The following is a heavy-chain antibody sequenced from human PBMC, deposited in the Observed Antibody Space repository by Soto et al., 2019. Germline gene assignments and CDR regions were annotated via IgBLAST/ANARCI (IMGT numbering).Heavy chain of an antibody. Sequence: GGSLRLSCAASGFTFSNYAMNWVRQAPGKGLEWVSTISGSFGSTYYADSVKGRFTISRDNSKNTLFLQMNSLRAEDTALYFCAKEMGDYYDSSGSWFDPWGQGTLVTVSS. D-gene: IGHD3-22*01. CDR1: GFTFSNYA. V-gene: IGHV3-23*01. CDR3: AKEMGDYYDSSGSWFDP. CDR2: ISGSFGST. J-gene: IGHJ5*02.